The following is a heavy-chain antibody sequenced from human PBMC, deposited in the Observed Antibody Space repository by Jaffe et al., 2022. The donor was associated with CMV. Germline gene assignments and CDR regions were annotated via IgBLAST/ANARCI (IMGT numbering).Heavy chain of an antibody. V-gene: IGHV3-23*01. CDR1: GFTFSSYA. CDR2: ISGSGGST. J-gene: IGHJ4*02. Sequence: EVQLLESGGGLVQPGGSLRLSCAASGFTFSSYAMSWVRQAPGKGLEWVSAISGSGGSTYYADSVKGRFTISRDNSKNTLYLQMNSLRAEDTAVYYCAKDEGGYCSSTSCYRVGSGVDYWGQGTLVTVSS. D-gene: IGHD2-2*01. CDR3: AKDEGGYCSSTSCYRVGSGVDY.